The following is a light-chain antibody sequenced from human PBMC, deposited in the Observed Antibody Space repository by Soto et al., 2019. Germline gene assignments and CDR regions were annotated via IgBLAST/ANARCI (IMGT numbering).Light chain of an antibody. CDR2: STN. CDR3: QSYDSSLSASSYV. CDR1: SSNIGSNY. J-gene: IGLJ1*01. V-gene: IGLV1-47*02. Sequence: QSVLTQPPSASGTPGQRVTISCSGSSSNIGSNYVYWYQQLPGTAPKLLISSTNQRPSGVPDRISGSKSGTSASLAITGLQAEDEADYYCQSYDSSLSASSYVFGTGTQLTVL.